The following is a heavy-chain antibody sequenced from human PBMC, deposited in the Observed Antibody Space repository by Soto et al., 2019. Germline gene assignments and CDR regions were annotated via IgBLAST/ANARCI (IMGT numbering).Heavy chain of an antibody. J-gene: IGHJ4*02. CDR2: MSHSGST. V-gene: IGHV4-61*01. CDR1: GGSVSSGSYY. CDR3: ARDTTSAALFDY. D-gene: IGHD1-26*01. Sequence: QVQLQESGPELVKSSETLSRTCSVSGGSVSSGSYYWSWIRQTPGKGLEWIGYMSHSGSTNYNPSLESRVTISIDTSKNEFSLKLTSVTAADTAVYYCARDTTSAALFDYWGQGTLVTVSS.